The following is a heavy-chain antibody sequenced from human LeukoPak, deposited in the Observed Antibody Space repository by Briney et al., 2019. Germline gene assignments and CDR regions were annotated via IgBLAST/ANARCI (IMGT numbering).Heavy chain of an antibody. V-gene: IGHV1-69*06. D-gene: IGHD4-17*01. CDR3: AADYGDYVPHFDY. J-gene: IGHJ4*02. CDR2: IIPIFGTA. Sequence: SVKISCKASGGTFSSYAISWVRQAPGQGLEWMGGIIPIFGTANYAQKFQGRVTITADKSTSTAYMELSSLRSEDTAVYYCAADYGDYVPHFDYWGQGTLVTVSS. CDR1: GGTFSSYA.